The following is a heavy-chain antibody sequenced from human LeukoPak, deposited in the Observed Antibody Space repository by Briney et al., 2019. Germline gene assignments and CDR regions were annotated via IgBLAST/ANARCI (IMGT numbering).Heavy chain of an antibody. Sequence: SETLSLTCTVSGGSISSSSYYWGWIRQPPGKGLEWIGSIYYSGSTYYNPSLKSRVTISVDTSKNQFSLKLSSVTAADTAVYYCARDGNLSSRNNWFDPWGQGTLVTVSS. V-gene: IGHV4-39*07. D-gene: IGHD1-7*01. CDR1: GGSISSSSYY. CDR3: ARDGNLSSRNNWFDP. CDR2: IYYSGST. J-gene: IGHJ5*02.